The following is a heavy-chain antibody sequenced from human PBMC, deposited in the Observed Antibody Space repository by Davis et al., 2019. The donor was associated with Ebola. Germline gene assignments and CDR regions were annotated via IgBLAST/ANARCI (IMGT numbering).Heavy chain of an antibody. CDR2: ISYDGSNK. CDR1: GFTFSSYA. Sequence: SLKISCAASGFTFSSYAMHWVRQAPGKGLEWVAVISYDGSNKYYADSVKGRFTISRDNSKNTLYLQMNSLRAEDTAVYYCARVSGTGYWGQGTLVTVSS. V-gene: IGHV3-30*04. J-gene: IGHJ4*02. CDR3: ARVSGTGY. D-gene: IGHD6-13*01.